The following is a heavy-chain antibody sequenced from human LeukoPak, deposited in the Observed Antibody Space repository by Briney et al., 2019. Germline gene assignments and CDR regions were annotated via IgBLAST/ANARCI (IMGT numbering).Heavy chain of an antibody. CDR3: ARGRGYYFDY. J-gene: IGHJ4*02. V-gene: IGHV3-30*04. Sequence: GGSLRLSCAASGFTFSSYAMHWVRQAPGKGLEWVAVISYDGSNKYYADSVKGRFTISRDNSKNTLYLQMNSLRAEDTAVYYCARGRGYYFDYWGQGTLVTVSS. CDR1: GFTFSSYA. CDR2: ISYDGSNK.